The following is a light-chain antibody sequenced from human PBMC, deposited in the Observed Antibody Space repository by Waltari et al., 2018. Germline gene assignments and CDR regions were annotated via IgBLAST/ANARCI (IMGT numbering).Light chain of an antibody. Sequence: QSALNQPASVSGSPGQSITIPCTGTNSDFGSYNLVSWYQQHPGKAPTLTLYEFTKRPSRVPNRFSGSKSGNTASLTISGLQAEDEADYYCSSYAGGSTVIFGGGTKVTVL. CDR2: EFT. CDR1: NSDFGSYNL. J-gene: IGLJ2*01. CDR3: SSYAGGSTVI. V-gene: IGLV2-23*02.